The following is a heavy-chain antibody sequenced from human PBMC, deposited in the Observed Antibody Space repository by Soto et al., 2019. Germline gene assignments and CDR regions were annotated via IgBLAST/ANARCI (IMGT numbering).Heavy chain of an antibody. J-gene: IGHJ6*02. D-gene: IGHD3-10*01. CDR2: ISSTGSTK. Sequence: WGSLRLSCYASVFTFSSHGMTWFRQAPGKGLEWVAFISSTGSTKNYADSVKGRFTISRDNTKNSLYLQMSSLRDEDTAVYYCARRITMVRGPYYYYGMDVWGQGTTVTVSS. CDR1: VFTFSSHG. V-gene: IGHV3-48*02. CDR3: ARRITMVRGPYYYYGMDV.